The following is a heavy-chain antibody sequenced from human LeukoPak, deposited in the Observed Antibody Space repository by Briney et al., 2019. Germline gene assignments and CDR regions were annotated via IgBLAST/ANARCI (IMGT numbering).Heavy chain of an antibody. Sequence: PSETLSLTCTVSGGPISSYYWSWIRQPPGKGLEWIGYIYYSGSTNYNPSLKSRVTISVDTSKNQFSLKLSSVTAADTAVYYCASAGGIAAAGYDLDYWGQGTLVTVSS. V-gene: IGHV4-59*01. D-gene: IGHD6-13*01. CDR3: ASAGGIAAAGYDLDY. CDR1: GGPISSYY. CDR2: IYYSGST. J-gene: IGHJ4*02.